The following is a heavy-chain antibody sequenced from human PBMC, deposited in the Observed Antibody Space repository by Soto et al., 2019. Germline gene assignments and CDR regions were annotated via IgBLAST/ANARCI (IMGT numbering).Heavy chain of an antibody. CDR1: GFTFSSYA. CDR3: AKDLTRGDTAMVPTFDY. D-gene: IGHD5-18*01. J-gene: IGHJ4*02. Sequence: GGSLRLSCSASGFTFSSYAMSWVRQAPGKGLEWVSAISGSGGSTYYADSVKGRFTISRDNSKNTLYLQMNSLRAEDTAVYYCAKDLTRGDTAMVPTFDYWGQGTLVTVSS. V-gene: IGHV3-23*01. CDR2: ISGSGGST.